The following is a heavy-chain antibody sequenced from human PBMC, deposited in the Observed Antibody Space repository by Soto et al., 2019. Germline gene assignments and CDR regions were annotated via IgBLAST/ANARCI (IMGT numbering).Heavy chain of an antibody. V-gene: IGHV1-46*01. CDR2: INPSGGST. CDR1: GYTFTSYY. D-gene: IGHD1-26*01. CDR3: ARLSIVGYSIYYGGLDY. J-gene: IGHJ4*01. Sequence: ASVKVSCKASGYTFTSYYMHWVRQAPGQGLEWMGIINPSGGSTSYAQKFQGRVTMTRDTSTSTVYMELSSLRSEDTAVYYCARLSIVGYSIYYGGLDYWGHGTLVSVSS.